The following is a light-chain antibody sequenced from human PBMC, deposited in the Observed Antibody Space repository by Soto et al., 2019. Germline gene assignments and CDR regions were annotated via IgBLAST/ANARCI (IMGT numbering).Light chain of an antibody. V-gene: IGLV1-51*02. CDR3: GTWDSSVGAEV. CDR2: END. J-gene: IGLJ2*01. CDR1: SSNVGNNY. Sequence: QSVLTQPPSVSAAPGQKVTISCSGSSSNVGNNYVSWYQQFPGTSPKIVIYENDKRPSGIPDRFSGAKSGTSATLVITGLQTGDEADYACGTWDSSVGAEVFGGGTKLTVL.